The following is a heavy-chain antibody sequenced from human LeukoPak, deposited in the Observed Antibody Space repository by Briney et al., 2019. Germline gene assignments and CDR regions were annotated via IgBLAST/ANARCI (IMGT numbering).Heavy chain of an antibody. CDR3: ARETSGSYDEQIDY. D-gene: IGHD1-26*01. CDR1: GFTVSSNY. Sequence: GGSLRLSCAASGFTVSSNYMSWVRQAPGKGLEWVSVIYSGGSTYYADSVKGRFTISRDNSKNTLYLQMNSLRAEDTAVYYCARETSGSYDEQIDYWGQGTLVTVSS. J-gene: IGHJ4*02. V-gene: IGHV3-66*01. CDR2: IYSGGST.